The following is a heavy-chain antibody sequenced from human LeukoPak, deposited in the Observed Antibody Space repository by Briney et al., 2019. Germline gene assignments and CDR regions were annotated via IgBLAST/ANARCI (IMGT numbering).Heavy chain of an antibody. J-gene: IGHJ3*02. CDR3: ARAKNGYSYGWEVFDI. V-gene: IGHV4-61*01. Sequence: SETLSLTCTVSGGSVSSGSYYWSWIRQPPGKGLEWIGYIYYSGSTNYNPSLKSRVTISVDTSKNQFSLKLSSVTAADTAVYYCARAKNGYSYGWEVFDIWGQGTMVTVSS. CDR1: GGSVSSGSYY. D-gene: IGHD5-18*01. CDR2: IYYSGST.